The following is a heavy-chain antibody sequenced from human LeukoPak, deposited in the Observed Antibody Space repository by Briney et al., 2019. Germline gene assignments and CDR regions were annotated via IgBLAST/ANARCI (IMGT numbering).Heavy chain of an antibody. Sequence: SQTLTLTCTVSGGSISSGDYYWSRIRQPPGKGLEWIGYIYYSGSTYYNPSLKSRVTISVDTSKNQFSLKLSSVTAADTAVYYCGRVRYFDWLSFDYWGQGTLVTVS. CDR3: GRVRYFDWLSFDY. D-gene: IGHD3-9*01. J-gene: IGHJ4*02. CDR1: GGSISSGDYY. CDR2: IYYSGST. V-gene: IGHV4-30-4*01.